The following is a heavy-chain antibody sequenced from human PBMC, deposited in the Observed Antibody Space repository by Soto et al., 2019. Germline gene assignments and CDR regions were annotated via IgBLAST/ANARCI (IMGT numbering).Heavy chain of an antibody. CDR1: GFTFSSYA. CDR3: AKDGSIGYNYYFDY. Sequence: GGSLRLSCAASGFTFSSYAMSWVRQAPGKGLEWVSAISGSGGSTYYADSVKGRFTISRDNSKNTLHLQMNSLRAEDTAVYYCAKDGSIGYNYYFDYWGQGTLVTVSS. J-gene: IGHJ4*02. V-gene: IGHV3-23*01. D-gene: IGHD5-12*01. CDR2: ISGSGGST.